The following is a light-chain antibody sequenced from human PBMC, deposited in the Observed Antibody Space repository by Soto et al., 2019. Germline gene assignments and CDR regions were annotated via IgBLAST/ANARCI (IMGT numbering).Light chain of an antibody. CDR3: QSYDSSLSGSDV. CDR2: SNN. V-gene: IGLV1-40*01. Sequence: QSVLTQPPSVSGAPGQRVTISCTGSSSNIGAGDDVHWYQRLPGTAPKVLIYSNNNRPSGVPDRFSGSKSGTSASLAITGLQAEDEADYYCQSYDSSLSGSDVFGTGTKLTVL. J-gene: IGLJ1*01. CDR1: SSNIGAGDD.